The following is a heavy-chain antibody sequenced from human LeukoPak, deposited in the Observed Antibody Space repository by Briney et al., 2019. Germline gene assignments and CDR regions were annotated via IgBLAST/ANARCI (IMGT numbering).Heavy chain of an antibody. CDR2: ISSSGSTI. V-gene: IGHV3-48*03. CDR3: ARDQSEYYYDSRDYFDY. J-gene: IGHJ4*02. CDR1: GFTFSSYE. D-gene: IGHD3-22*01. Sequence: GGSLRLSCAASGFTFSSYEMNWVRQAPGKGLEWVSYISSSGSTIYYADSVKGRFTISRDNAKNSLYLQMNSLRAEDTAVYYCARDQSEYYYDSRDYFDYWGQGTPVTVSS.